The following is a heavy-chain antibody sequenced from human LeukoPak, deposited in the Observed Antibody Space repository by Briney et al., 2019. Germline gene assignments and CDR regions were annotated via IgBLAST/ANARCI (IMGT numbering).Heavy chain of an antibody. CDR2: INPNSGGT. J-gene: IGHJ4*02. D-gene: IGHD4-11*01. V-gene: IGHV1-2*02. CDR1: GYTFTGYY. CDR3: ARLNYRPIIKFFDY. Sequence: GASVKVSCKASGYTFTGYYLHWVRQAPGQGLEWMGWINPNSGGTNYAQKFQGRVSMTTDTSTNTGYMELRSLRSDDTAVYYCARLNYRPIIKFFDYWGQGTLVTVSS.